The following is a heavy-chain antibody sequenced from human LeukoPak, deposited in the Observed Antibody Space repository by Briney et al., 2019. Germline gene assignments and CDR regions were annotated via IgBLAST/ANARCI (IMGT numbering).Heavy chain of an antibody. CDR3: ARGLGDSKRNDAFDI. J-gene: IGHJ3*02. V-gene: IGHV3-7*01. CDR2: INEDGSVK. Sequence: GGSLRLSCAASGFTFSRHWMDWVRQAPGKGLEWVANINEDGSVKQYVDSVKGRFTISRDNSKNTLYLQMNSLRAEDTAVYYCARGLGDSKRNDAFDIWGQGTMVTVSS. CDR1: GFTFSRHW. D-gene: IGHD3-22*01.